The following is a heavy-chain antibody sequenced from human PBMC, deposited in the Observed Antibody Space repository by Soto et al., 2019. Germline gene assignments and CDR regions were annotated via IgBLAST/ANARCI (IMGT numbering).Heavy chain of an antibody. J-gene: IGHJ6*02. CDR3: TKRRNVLRFLEWSSGMEV. Sequence: PGGSLRLSCAASGFIFSTYGMHWVRQAPGKGLEWVAVISHDGSNKYYADSMKGRISMSRDNSKSPVYLQMSSLRAEDTAVYYCTKRRNVLRFLEWSSGMEVWGQGTTVTVSS. D-gene: IGHD3-3*01. CDR1: GFIFSTYG. V-gene: IGHV3-30*18. CDR2: ISHDGSNK.